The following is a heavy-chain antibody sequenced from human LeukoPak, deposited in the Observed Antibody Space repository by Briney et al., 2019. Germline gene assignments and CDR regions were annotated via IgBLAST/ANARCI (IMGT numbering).Heavy chain of an antibody. V-gene: IGHV1-18*04. CDR1: GYTFTSYG. CDR2: ISAYNGNT. Sequence: GASVKVSCTASGYTFTSYGISWVRQAPGQGLEWMGWISAYNGNTNYAQKLQGRVTMTTDTSTSTAYMELRSLRSDDTAVYYCARDGVSEYYYDSSGNYFDYWGQGTLVTVSS. D-gene: IGHD3-22*01. J-gene: IGHJ4*02. CDR3: ARDGVSEYYYDSSGNYFDY.